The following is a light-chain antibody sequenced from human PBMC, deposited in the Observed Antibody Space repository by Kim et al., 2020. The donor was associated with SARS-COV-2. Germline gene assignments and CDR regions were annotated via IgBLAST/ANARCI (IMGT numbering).Light chain of an antibody. CDR3: QQANTFPLT. CDR1: HGVSNW. J-gene: IGKJ3*01. V-gene: IGKV1-12*01. CDR2: GAS. Sequence: DIQMTQSPSSVSASVGDRVTITCRASHGVSNWLAWYQQKPGKAPKMLIYGASSLQGGVPSRFSGSGSETEFTLTISGLQPEDYAIYYCQQANTFPLTFGPGTKVDIK.